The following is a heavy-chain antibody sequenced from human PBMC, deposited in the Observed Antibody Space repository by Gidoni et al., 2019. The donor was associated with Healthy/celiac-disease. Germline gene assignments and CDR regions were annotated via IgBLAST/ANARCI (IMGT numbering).Heavy chain of an antibody. D-gene: IGHD4-17*01. CDR3: ARTYGGMTVVYGMDV. V-gene: IGHV1-18*01. Sequence: QVLLVQSGAEVKKPGASVKVSCKASGYTSTSYGISWVRQAPGQGLEWMGWISPYNGNTNYAQKLQGRVTMTTDTSTSTAYMELRSLRSDDTAVYYCARTYGGMTVVYGMDVWGQGTTVTVSS. CDR1: GYTSTSYG. CDR2: ISPYNGNT. J-gene: IGHJ6*02.